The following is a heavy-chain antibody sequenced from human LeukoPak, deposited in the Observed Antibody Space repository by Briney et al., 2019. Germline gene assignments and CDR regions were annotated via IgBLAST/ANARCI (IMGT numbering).Heavy chain of an antibody. D-gene: IGHD3-10*01. Sequence: SVKVSCEASGGTFSSYAISWVRQAPGQGLEWMGRIIPIFGTANYAQKFQGRVTITTDESTSTAYMELSSLRSEDTAVYYCASHLYRRARGDYYYYMDVWGKGTTVTVSS. CDR2: IIPIFGTA. J-gene: IGHJ6*03. V-gene: IGHV1-69*05. CDR1: GGTFSSYA. CDR3: ASHLYRRARGDYYYYMDV.